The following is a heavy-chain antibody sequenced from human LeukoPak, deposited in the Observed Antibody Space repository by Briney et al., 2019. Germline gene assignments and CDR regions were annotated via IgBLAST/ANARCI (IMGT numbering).Heavy chain of an antibody. CDR3: ALYYEHYYYYVREV. Sequence: SETLSLTCAVYGGSFSGYYWSWIRQPPGKGLEWIGEINHSGSTNYNPSLKSRVTISVDTSKNQFTLKLSSVTAADTAVYYCALYYEHYYYYVREVWGQGTTVTVSS. D-gene: IGHD3-22*01. V-gene: IGHV4-34*01. J-gene: IGHJ6*02. CDR1: GGSFSGYY. CDR2: INHSGST.